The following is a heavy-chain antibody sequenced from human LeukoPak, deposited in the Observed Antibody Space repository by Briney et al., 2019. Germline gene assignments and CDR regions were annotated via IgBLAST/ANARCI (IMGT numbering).Heavy chain of an antibody. D-gene: IGHD3-10*01. CDR3: ARELLWFGSFDY. CDR2: IYYSGST. V-gene: IGHV4-30-4*01. CDR1: GGSISSGDYY. Sequence: SETLSLTCTVSGGSISSGDYYWSWIRQPPGKGLEWIGYIYYSGSTYYNPSLKSRVTISVDTSKNQFSLKLSSVTAADTAVYYCARELLWFGSFDYWGQGTLVTVSS. J-gene: IGHJ4*02.